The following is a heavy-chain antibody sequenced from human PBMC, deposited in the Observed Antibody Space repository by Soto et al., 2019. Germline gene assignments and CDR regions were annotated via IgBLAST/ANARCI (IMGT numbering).Heavy chain of an antibody. Sequence: QVQLVESGGGVVQPGRSLTLSCAASGFIFSNSLVHWGRQAPGKGLEWVAVIWEVGSEAYYADTVKGRFTSSRDNSMSILYVQMDRLRFADMAVYYCAREPEGSVVGLDSWGQGTLVTVSS. J-gene: IGHJ5*01. CDR1: GFIFSNSL. V-gene: IGHV3-33*01. CDR2: IWEVGSEA. D-gene: IGHD2-21*01. CDR3: AREPEGSVVGLDS.